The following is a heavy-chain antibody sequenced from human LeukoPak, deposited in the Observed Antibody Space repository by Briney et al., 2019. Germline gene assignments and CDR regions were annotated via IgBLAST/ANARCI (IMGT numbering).Heavy chain of an antibody. V-gene: IGHV3-30*04. Sequence: PGKSLTLSCVVSGFNFDNFAMHWVRQPLGKGLEWVAVISHDGRTKYYADSMKGRITISRDNSKNTLFLQMNNLRSEDTAVYFCAGPSPPGDGYNPPDHWGQGTLVTVSS. CDR1: GFNFDNFA. D-gene: IGHD5-24*01. CDR2: ISHDGRTK. CDR3: AGPSPPGDGYNPPDH. J-gene: IGHJ4*02.